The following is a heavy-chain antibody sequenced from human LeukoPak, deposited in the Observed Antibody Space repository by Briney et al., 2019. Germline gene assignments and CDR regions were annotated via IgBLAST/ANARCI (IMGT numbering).Heavy chain of an antibody. Sequence: GGSLRLSCAASGFTFSSYWMNWVRQAPGKGLEWVANIKQDGSEKYYVDTVKGRFTMSRDNAINSLYLEMNSLRVEDTAVYYCARAAGYSMYGPFDYWGQGTLVTVSS. D-gene: IGHD5-24*01. V-gene: IGHV3-7*02. CDR2: IKQDGSEK. CDR1: GFTFSSYW. J-gene: IGHJ4*02. CDR3: ARAAGYSMYGPFDY.